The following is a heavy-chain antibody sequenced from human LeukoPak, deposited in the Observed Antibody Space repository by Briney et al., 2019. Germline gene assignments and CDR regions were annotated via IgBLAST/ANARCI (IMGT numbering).Heavy chain of an antibody. V-gene: IGHV3-7*01. CDR1: GFTFSSYW. J-gene: IGHJ4*02. Sequence: GGSLRLSCAASGFTFSSYWMSWVRQAPGNGLEWVANIKQDGSEIHYVDSVKGRFTISRDNAKNSLYLQMNSLRAEDTAVYYCARYTGRFDYWGQGTLVTVSS. D-gene: IGHD2-2*02. CDR3: ARYTGRFDY. CDR2: IKQDGSEI.